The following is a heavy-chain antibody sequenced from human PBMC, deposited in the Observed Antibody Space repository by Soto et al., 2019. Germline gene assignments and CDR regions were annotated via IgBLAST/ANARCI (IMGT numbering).Heavy chain of an antibody. CDR3: RSHGSGWGSYFDY. V-gene: IGHV4-31*03. J-gene: IGHJ4*02. Sequence: SETLSLTCTVSGGSISSGGYYWSWIRQHPGKGLEWIGYIYYSGSTYYNPSLKSRVTISVDTSKNQFSLKLSSVTAADTAVYYCRSHGSGWGSYFDYWGQGTLVTVSS. D-gene: IGHD6-19*01. CDR1: GGSISSGGYY. CDR2: IYYSGST.